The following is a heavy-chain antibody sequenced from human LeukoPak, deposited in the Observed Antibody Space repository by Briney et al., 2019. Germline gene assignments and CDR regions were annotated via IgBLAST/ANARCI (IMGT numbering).Heavy chain of an antibody. CDR3: ARHGLYDFWSCYYPYDYYYYMDV. CDR1: GYSISSGYY. Sequence: PSETLSLTCAVSGYSISSGYYWGWIRQPPGKGLEWIGSIYHSGSTYYNPSLKSRVTISVDTSKNQFSLKVSSVTAADTAVYYFARHGLYDFWSCYYPYDYYYYMDVWCKATTVTVPS. V-gene: IGHV4-38-2*01. J-gene: IGHJ6*03. CDR2: IYHSGST. D-gene: IGHD3-3*01.